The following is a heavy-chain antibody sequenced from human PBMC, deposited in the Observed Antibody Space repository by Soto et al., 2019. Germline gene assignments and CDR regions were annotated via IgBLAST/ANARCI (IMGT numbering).Heavy chain of an antibody. V-gene: IGHV3-15*07. CDR3: TTDFYITSIIVRFDY. CDR1: GFTFSNAW. J-gene: IGHJ4*01. Sequence: EVHLVESGGGLVKPGGSLRLSCAASGFTFSNAWINWVRRTPGKGLEWVGRVKSKTDGGTTDFAAPVKGRFAISRDDSKNMVYLEMNSLKTEDTAIYYCTTDFYITSIIVRFDYWGHGTLVTVSS. D-gene: IGHD3-22*01. CDR2: VKSKTDGGTT.